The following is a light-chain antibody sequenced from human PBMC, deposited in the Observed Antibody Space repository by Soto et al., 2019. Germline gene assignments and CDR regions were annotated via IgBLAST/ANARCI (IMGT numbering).Light chain of an antibody. Sequence: EIVLTQSPGTLSLSPGERATLSCTSSQSVTSNHLVWYQQMPGQAPRLLIGGASRRATGVPDRFTSSGSGTDFYLTIDRLDPEDAAMYYCQQYATSPRTFGGGTKVDIK. J-gene: IGKJ4*01. CDR1: QSVTSNH. CDR2: GAS. V-gene: IGKV3-20*01. CDR3: QQYATSPRT.